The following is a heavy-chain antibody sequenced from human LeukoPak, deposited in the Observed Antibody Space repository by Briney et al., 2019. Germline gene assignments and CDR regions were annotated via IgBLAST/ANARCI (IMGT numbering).Heavy chain of an antibody. J-gene: IGHJ4*02. CDR3: AKGEGTYQLLYDD. V-gene: IGHV3-23*01. D-gene: IGHD2-2*02. CDR2: ICGSDGET. CDR1: GYTFSIHG. Sequence: GGSLRLSCAASGYTFSIHGMSWVPQAPGEGLGRVSSICGSDGETYYAHSAKGRFTISRDNSKNTLYLQMNSLRAEDTAVYYCAKGEGTYQLLYDDWGQGTLVTAYS.